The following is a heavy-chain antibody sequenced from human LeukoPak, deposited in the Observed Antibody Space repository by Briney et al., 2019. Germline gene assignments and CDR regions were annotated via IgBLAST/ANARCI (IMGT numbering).Heavy chain of an antibody. CDR3: AKAQRYCSGGSCYYMDV. J-gene: IGHJ6*03. CDR2: ISWDGGST. D-gene: IGHD2-15*01. CDR1: GFTFGDYA. V-gene: IGHV3-43D*03. Sequence: PGGSLRLSCAASGFTFGDYAMHWVRQAPGKGLEWVSLISWDGGSTYYADSVEGRFTISRDNSKKSLYLQMNSLRAEDTALYYCAKAQRYCSGGSCYYMDVWGKGTTVTVSS.